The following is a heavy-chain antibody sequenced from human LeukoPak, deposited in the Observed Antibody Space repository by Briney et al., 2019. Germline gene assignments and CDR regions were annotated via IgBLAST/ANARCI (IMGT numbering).Heavy chain of an antibody. CDR3: ARYSSGFDY. CDR1: GFTFSKYW. D-gene: IGHD3-22*01. CDR2: ISSRSSQI. V-gene: IGHV3-21*01. Sequence: GGSLRLSCAASGFTFSKYWMHWVRQAPGKGLEWVSSISSRSSQIYYADSVKGRFTISRDNAKNSLYLQMNSLRAEDTAVYYCARYSSGFDYWGQGTLVTVSS. J-gene: IGHJ4*02.